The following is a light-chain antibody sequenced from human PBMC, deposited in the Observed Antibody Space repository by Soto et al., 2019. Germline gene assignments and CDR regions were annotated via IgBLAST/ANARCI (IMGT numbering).Light chain of an antibody. CDR3: QSCDSSLSGSGV. CDR2: GNS. Sequence: QSVLTQPPSVSGAPGQRVTISCTGSSSNIGAGYDVHWYQQLPGTAPKLLIYGNSNRPSGVPDRFSGSKSGTSASLAITGRQAEDEADYYCQSCDSSLSGSGVFGTGTKLTVL. J-gene: IGLJ1*01. V-gene: IGLV1-40*01. CDR1: SSNIGAGYD.